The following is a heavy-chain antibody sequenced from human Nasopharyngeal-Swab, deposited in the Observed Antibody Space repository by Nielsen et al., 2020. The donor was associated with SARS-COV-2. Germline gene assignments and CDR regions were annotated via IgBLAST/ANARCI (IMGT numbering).Heavy chain of an antibody. J-gene: IGHJ4*02. D-gene: IGHD3-9*01. CDR1: GGSISSSSYY. V-gene: IGHV4-39*07. CDR2: IYYSGST. CDR3: AREYYDILTGYSRFEY. Sequence: GSLRLSCTVSGGSISSSSYYWGWIRQPPGKGLEWIGSIYYSGSTYYNPSLKSRVTISVDTSKNQFSLKLSSVTAADTAVYYCAREYYDILTGYSRFEYWGQGTLVTVSS.